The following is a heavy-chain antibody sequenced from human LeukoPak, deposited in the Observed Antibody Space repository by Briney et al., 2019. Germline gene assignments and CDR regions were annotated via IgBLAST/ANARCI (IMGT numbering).Heavy chain of an antibody. J-gene: IGHJ4*02. CDR1: GGSFSGYY. V-gene: IGHV4-34*01. CDR2: INHSGST. CDR3: NMITFGGVIVNPDYYFDY. Sequence: KASETLSLTFAVYGGSFSGYYWSWIRQPPGKGLDWIGEINHSGSTNYNPSLKSRVTISVDTSKNQFSLKLSSVTAADTAVYYCNMITFGGVIVNPDYYFDYWGQGTLVTVSS. D-gene: IGHD3-16*02.